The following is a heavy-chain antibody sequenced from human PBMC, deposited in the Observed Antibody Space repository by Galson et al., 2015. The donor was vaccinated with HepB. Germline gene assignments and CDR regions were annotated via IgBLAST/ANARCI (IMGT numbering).Heavy chain of an antibody. CDR1: GYSFSSYW. V-gene: IGHV5-51*01. CDR3: ARHLHWGGGEGVDYHGMDV. J-gene: IGHJ6*02. CDR2: IYPGDSET. D-gene: IGHD3-16*01. Sequence: QSGAEVKKPGESLKISCKTSGYSFSSYWIGWVRQMPGKGLGSMGIIYPGDSETRYSPTFQGQVIISADKSIRTAYLQWTSLKASDSAMYYCARHLHWGGGEGVDYHGMDVWGQGTTVTV.